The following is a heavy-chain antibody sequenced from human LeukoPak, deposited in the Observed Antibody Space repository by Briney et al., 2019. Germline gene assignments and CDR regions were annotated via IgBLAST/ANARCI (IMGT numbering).Heavy chain of an antibody. CDR3: ARGSLDFDY. J-gene: IGHJ4*02. V-gene: IGHV4-31*03. CDR1: GGSISSGGYY. CDR2: ISYSGST. Sequence: SQTLSLTCTVSGGSISSGGYYWNWLRQHPGKGLEWIGYISYSGSTHYNPSFKSRLTISVDTSKNQFSLKLSSVTAADTAVYYCARGSLDFDYWGQGTLVTVSS.